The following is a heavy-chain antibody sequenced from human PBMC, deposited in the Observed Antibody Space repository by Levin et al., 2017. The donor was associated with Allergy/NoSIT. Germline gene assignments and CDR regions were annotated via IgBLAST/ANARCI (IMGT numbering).Heavy chain of an antibody. Sequence: SVKVSCKASGCTFRHYALSWVRQAPGQGFEWMGGIVPVFGTTNYAQKFHGRVTITADESTSTANMELSSLRSDDTAVYYCVTRRAYTYRHYYFDYWGQGTLVTVSS. V-gene: IGHV1-69*13. J-gene: IGHJ4*02. CDR3: VTRRAYTYRHYYFDY. CDR2: IVPVFGTT. CDR1: GCTFRHYA. D-gene: IGHD2-21*01.